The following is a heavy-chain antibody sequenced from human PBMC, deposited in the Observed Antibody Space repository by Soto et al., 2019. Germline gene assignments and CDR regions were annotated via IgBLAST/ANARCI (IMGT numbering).Heavy chain of an antibody. CDR1: GFTFSYYS. D-gene: IGHD3-16*01. CDR3: ARDPVGVDSTFFFDS. V-gene: IGHV3-21*01. J-gene: IGHJ4*02. Sequence: GGSLRLSCAASGFTFSYYSMTWVRQSPGRGLEWVSSISSSTTYISYADSVRGRFTISRDNAKNSLYLQMSSLRADDTAVYYCARDPVGVDSTFFFDSWGQGSLVTVSS. CDR2: ISSSTTYI.